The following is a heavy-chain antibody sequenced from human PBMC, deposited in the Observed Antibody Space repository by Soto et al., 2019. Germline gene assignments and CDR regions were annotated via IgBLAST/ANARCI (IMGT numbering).Heavy chain of an antibody. V-gene: IGHV3-48*01. Sequence: EVQLVESGGGLVQPGGSLRLSCAASGFTFSSYSMNWVRQAPGKGLEWVSYISSSSSTIYYADSVKGRFTISRDNAKNSLYLQMNSLRAEDTAVYCCARDLQIYYGSGSYPHWGQGTLVTVSS. D-gene: IGHD3-10*01. J-gene: IGHJ4*02. CDR1: GFTFSSYS. CDR3: ARDLQIYYGSGSYPH. CDR2: ISSSSSTI.